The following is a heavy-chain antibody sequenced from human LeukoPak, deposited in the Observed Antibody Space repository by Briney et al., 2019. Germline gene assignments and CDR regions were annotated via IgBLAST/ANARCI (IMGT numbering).Heavy chain of an antibody. V-gene: IGHV4-38-2*02. J-gene: IGHJ5*02. CDR3: ARGRYDSSGYLAT. Sequence: SETLSLTCTVSGYSLSSGYYWGWIRQPPGKGLEWIGSIYHSGSTYYNPSLKSRVTISVDTSKNQFSLKLSSVTAADTAVYYCARGRYDSSGYLATWGQGTLVTVSS. D-gene: IGHD3-22*01. CDR2: IYHSGST. CDR1: GYSLSSGYY.